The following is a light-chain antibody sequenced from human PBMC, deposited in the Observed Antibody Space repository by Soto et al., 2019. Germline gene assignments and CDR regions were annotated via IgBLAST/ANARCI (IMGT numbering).Light chain of an antibody. CDR1: SSDVGGYNY. V-gene: IGLV2-11*01. CDR3: CSYAGSNTLV. Sequence: QPVLTQPASVSGSPGQSMTISCTGTSSDVGGYNYVSWYQQHPGKAPKLMIYEVSNRPSDVPDRISGSKSGNTASLTISGLQAEDEADYYCCSYAGSNTLVFGGGTKLTVL. CDR2: EVS. J-gene: IGLJ2*01.